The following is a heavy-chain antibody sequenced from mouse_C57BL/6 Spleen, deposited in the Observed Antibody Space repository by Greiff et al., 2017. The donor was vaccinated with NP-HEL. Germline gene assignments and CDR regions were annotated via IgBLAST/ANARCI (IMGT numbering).Heavy chain of an antibody. CDR1: GFTFSDFY. CDR2: SRNKANDYTT. V-gene: IGHV7-1*01. Sequence: EVKLMESGGGLVQSGRSLRLSCATSGFTFSDFYMEWVRQAPGKGLEWIAASRNKANDYTTEYSASVKGRFIVSRDTSQSILYLQMNALRAEDTAIYYCARDAYYGSSYDYAMDYWGQGTSVTVSS. J-gene: IGHJ4*01. D-gene: IGHD1-1*01. CDR3: ARDAYYGSSYDYAMDY.